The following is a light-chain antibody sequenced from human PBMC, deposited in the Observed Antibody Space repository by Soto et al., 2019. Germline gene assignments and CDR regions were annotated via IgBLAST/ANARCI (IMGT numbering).Light chain of an antibody. V-gene: IGKV3-11*01. J-gene: IGKJ3*01. Sequence: ETLLTQSPATLSLSPGERATLSCRASQSVNNFLVWYQQKPGQAPSLLIYDASYRATGIPARFSGSGSGTDFSLTISSLEPEDSAVYYCQQRGNWPATFGPGTKVDV. CDR3: QQRGNWPAT. CDR2: DAS. CDR1: QSVNNF.